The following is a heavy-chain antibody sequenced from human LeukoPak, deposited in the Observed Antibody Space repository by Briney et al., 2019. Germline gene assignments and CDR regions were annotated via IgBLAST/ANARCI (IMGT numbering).Heavy chain of an antibody. CDR1: GFTFSSYG. V-gene: IGHV3-7*01. Sequence: GGSLRLSCAASGFTFSSYGMHWVRQAPGKGLEWVANIKQDGSEKYYVDSVKGRFTISRDNAKNSLYLQMHSLRAEDTAVYYCARDPRSSSHDAFDIWGQGTMVTVSS. CDR2: IKQDGSEK. D-gene: IGHD6-6*01. J-gene: IGHJ3*02. CDR3: ARDPRSSSHDAFDI.